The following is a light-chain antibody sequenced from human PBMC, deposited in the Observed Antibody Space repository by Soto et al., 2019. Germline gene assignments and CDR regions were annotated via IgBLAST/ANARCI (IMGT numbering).Light chain of an antibody. CDR3: QQYESTPPT. Sequence: DIVMTQSPDSLAVSLGERATINCKSSQSVLYSSNNKNYLAWYQQRPGQPPKLLIYWASTRESGVPDRFSGGGSGTDFTPTITSLQAEDVAVYYCQQYESTPPTFGQWTKLEIK. CDR1: QSVLYSSNNKNY. CDR2: WAS. J-gene: IGKJ2*01. V-gene: IGKV4-1*01.